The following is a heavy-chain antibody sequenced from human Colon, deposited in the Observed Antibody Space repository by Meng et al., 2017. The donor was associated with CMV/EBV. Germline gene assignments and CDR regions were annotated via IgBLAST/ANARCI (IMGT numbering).Heavy chain of an antibody. CDR2: IYSGGLG. D-gene: IGHD4-11*01. CDR1: GFTVSDNY. CDR3: ARADYNKEFNF. J-gene: IGHJ4*02. V-gene: IGHV3-66*02. Sequence: GESLISCAVSGFTVSDNYMSWVRQAPGKGLEWVSVIYSGGLGHYADSVKGRFTVARDNSKNTLYLQMDSLRAEDTAVYFCARADYNKEFNFWGQGTLVTVSS.